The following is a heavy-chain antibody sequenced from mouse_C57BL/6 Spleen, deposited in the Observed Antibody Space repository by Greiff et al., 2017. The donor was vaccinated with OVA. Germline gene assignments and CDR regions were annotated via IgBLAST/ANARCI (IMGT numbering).Heavy chain of an antibody. J-gene: IGHJ1*03. D-gene: IGHD1-1*01. CDR3: ATVVAEWYFDV. CDR1: GFTFTDYY. CDR2: IRNKANGYTT. Sequence: EVKLVESGGGLVQPGGSLSLSCAASGFTFTDYYMSWVRPPPGKALEWLGFIRNKANGYTTEYSASVQGRFTISRDNSQSILYLQMNALRAEDSATYYCATVVAEWYFDVWGTGTTVTVSS. V-gene: IGHV7-3*01.